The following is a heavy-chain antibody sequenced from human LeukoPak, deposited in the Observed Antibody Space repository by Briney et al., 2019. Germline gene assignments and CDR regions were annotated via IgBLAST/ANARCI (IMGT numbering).Heavy chain of an antibody. CDR3: ARSLYYYDSSGPFQH. CDR1: GYTFTGYY. J-gene: IGHJ1*01. CDR2: INPNSGGT. Sequence: GASVKVSCKASGYTFTGYYMHWVRQAPGQGLEWMGWINPNSGGTNYAQKFQGRVTMTRDTSISTAYMELSRLRSDDTAVYYCARSLYYYDSSGPFQHWGQGTLVTVSS. D-gene: IGHD3-22*01. V-gene: IGHV1-2*02.